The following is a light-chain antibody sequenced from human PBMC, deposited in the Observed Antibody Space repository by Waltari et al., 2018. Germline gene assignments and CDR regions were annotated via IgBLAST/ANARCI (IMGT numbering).Light chain of an antibody. CDR1: QGIGNS. CDR3: QQYQSIPPA. J-gene: IGKJ2*01. CDR2: SAS. Sequence: DIQMTQSPSSLSTSVGDRVTLNCRASQGIGNSLGWYQQKPGKAPKLLLFSASRLQSGVPSRFSGSGSGTDFTLTISNLQPEDFATYYCQQYQSIPPAFGQGTKLEIK. V-gene: IGKV1-NL1*01.